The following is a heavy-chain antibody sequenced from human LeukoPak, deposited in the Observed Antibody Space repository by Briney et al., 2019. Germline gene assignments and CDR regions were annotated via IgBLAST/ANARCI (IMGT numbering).Heavy chain of an antibody. Sequence: GGSLRLSCAASGFTFSSFWMSWVRQAPGKGLEWVANIKHDGSEKYYVDSVKGRFTISRDNAKNSLYLQMNSLRAEDTAVYYCARTRIVVVAPYYFDYWGQGTLVTVSS. CDR2: IKHDGSEK. V-gene: IGHV3-7*01. CDR3: ARTRIVVVAPYYFDY. D-gene: IGHD2-15*01. J-gene: IGHJ4*02. CDR1: GFTFSSFW.